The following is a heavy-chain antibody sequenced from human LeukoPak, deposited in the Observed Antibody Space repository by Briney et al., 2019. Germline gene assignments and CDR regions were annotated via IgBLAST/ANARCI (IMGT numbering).Heavy chain of an antibody. J-gene: IGHJ3*02. CDR3: ARDIGYYGSGENDAFDI. Sequence: GGSLRLSCAASGFTFSNYAMHWVRQAPGKGLEWVAVISYDGSDKYYADSVKGRFTISRDSSKNTLYLQMNSLRAEDTAVYYCARDIGYYGSGENDAFDIWGQGTIVTVSS. V-gene: IGHV3-30*04. CDR1: GFTFSNYA. CDR2: ISYDGSDK. D-gene: IGHD3-10*01.